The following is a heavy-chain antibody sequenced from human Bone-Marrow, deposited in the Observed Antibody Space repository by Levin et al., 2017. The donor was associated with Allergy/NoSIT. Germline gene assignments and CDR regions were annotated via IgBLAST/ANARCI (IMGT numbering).Heavy chain of an antibody. D-gene: IGHD6-6*01. Sequence: PGESLKISCAASGFPFTTYALGWVRQAPGKGLEWVSVISASGGSTDYADSVKGRFTISRDNSKNTLYLQMNSLRADDTAVYYCAKGPFSSSSRGYYFDFWGQGALVTVSS. CDR1: GFPFTTYA. V-gene: IGHV3-23*01. J-gene: IGHJ4*02. CDR3: AKGPFSSSSRGYYFDF. CDR2: ISASGGST.